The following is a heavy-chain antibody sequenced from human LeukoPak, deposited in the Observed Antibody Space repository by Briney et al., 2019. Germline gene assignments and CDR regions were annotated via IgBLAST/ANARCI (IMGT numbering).Heavy chain of an antibody. CDR1: GFTFSSYS. CDR3: ARAGPNYYDSGYYFDY. D-gene: IGHD3-22*01. J-gene: IGHJ4*02. CDR2: ISSSSSTI. V-gene: IGHV3-48*01. Sequence: PGGSLRLSCAASGFTFSSYSMNWVRQAPGKGLEWVSYISSSSSTIYYADSVKGRFTISRDNAKNSLYLQMNSLRAEDTAVYYRARAGPNYYDSGYYFDYWGQGTLVTVSS.